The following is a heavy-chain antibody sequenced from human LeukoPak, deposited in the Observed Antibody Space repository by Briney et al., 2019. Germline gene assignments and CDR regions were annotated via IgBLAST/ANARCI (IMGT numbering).Heavy chain of an antibody. CDR3: ARQGPGYDSNLHFDY. Sequence: GGSLRLSCAASGFTFSSYAMHWVRQAPRKGLEYVSAISSNGGSTYYANSVKGRFTISRDNSKNTLYLQMGSLRAEDMAVYYCARQGPGYDSNLHFDYWGQGTLVTVSS. CDR1: GFTFSSYA. V-gene: IGHV3-64*01. J-gene: IGHJ4*02. D-gene: IGHD3-22*01. CDR2: ISSNGGST.